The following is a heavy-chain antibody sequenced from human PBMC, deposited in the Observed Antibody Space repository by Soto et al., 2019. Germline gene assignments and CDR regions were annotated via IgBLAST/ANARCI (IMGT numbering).Heavy chain of an antibody. Sequence: GGSPKISCKGSWYSFTSYWISWVRQMPGKGLEWMGRIDPSDSYTNYSPSFQGHDTISADKSISTAYLQCSSLKASDTAMYYCASNGGSIAEAAQDYWGQGTLVTVSS. CDR3: ASNGGSIAEAAQDY. J-gene: IGHJ4*02. CDR1: WYSFTSYW. CDR2: IDPSDSYT. V-gene: IGHV5-10-1*01. D-gene: IGHD6-13*01.